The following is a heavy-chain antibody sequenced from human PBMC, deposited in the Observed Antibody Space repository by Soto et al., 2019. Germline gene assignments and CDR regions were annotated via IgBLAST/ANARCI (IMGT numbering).Heavy chain of an antibody. D-gene: IGHD3-10*01. CDR3: VGGQYYFDY. CDR1: GFPFTSYG. J-gene: IGHJ4*02. Sequence: QVQLVESGGGVVQPGRSLRLSCAASGFPFTSYGMHWVREGPDKGLGWVAIISYDGSDKYYADPVKGRFTISRDNSKNTLYLQMNSLRPEDTALYYCVGGQYYFDYRGQGTLVIVSS. V-gene: IGHV3-30*03. CDR2: ISYDGSDK.